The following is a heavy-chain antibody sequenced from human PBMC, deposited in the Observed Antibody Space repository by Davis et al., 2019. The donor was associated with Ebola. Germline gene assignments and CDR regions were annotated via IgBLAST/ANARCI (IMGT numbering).Heavy chain of an antibody. CDR1: GFTFSSYA. V-gene: IGHV3-48*04. J-gene: IGHJ6*02. CDR3: ARVLRFRELLKHYYYYYGMDV. CDR2: ISSSGSTI. D-gene: IGHD3-10*01. Sequence: AGSLTLSCSASGFTFSSYAMHWVRQAPGKGLEWVSYISSSGSTIYYADSVKGRFTISRDNAKHSLYLQMNSLRAEDTAVYYCARVLRFRELLKHYYYYYGMDVWGQGTTVTVSS.